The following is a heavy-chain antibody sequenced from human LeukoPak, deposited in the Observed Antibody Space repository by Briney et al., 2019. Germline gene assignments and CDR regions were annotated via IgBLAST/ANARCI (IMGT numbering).Heavy chain of an antibody. CDR3: ARSPAGANYYLDV. CDR1: GFTFSSYT. D-gene: IGHD1-14*01. CDR2: ISTSSIYI. V-gene: IGHV3-21*01. J-gene: IGHJ6*03. Sequence: GGSLRLSCAASGFTFSSYTMNWVRQAPGKGLEWVSYISTSSIYIYYADSLKGRFTISRDNAKNSLYLQMNSLRAEDTAVYYCARSPAGANYYLDVWGKGTTVTISS.